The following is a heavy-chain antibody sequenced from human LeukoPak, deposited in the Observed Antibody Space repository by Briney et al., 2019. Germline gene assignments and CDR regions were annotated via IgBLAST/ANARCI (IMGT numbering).Heavy chain of an antibody. CDR2: IYYSGST. V-gene: IGHV4-39*07. CDR3: ARGGITIFGVVNSIDY. J-gene: IGHJ4*02. Sequence: SETLSLTCAVSGGSLSSSSYYWGWIRQPPGKGLEWIGSIYYSGSTYYNPPIKSRVTILVDTSKNQFSLKLSSVTAADTAVYYCARGGITIFGVVNSIDYWGQGTLVTVSS. CDR1: GGSLSSSSYY. D-gene: IGHD3-3*01.